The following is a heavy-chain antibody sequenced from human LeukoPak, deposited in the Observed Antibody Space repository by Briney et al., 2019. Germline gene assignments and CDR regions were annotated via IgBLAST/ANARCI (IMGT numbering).Heavy chain of an antibody. J-gene: IGHJ3*02. CDR2: IYTSGST. CDR1: GGSISSYY. V-gene: IGHV4-4*07. CDR3: ARAHFIVGATDAFDI. Sequence: PSETLSLTCTVSGGSISSYYWSWIRQPAGKGLEWIGRIYTSGSTNYNPSLKSRVTISVDTSKNQFSLKLSSVTAADTAVYYCARAHFIVGATDAFDIWGQGTMLTVSS. D-gene: IGHD1-26*01.